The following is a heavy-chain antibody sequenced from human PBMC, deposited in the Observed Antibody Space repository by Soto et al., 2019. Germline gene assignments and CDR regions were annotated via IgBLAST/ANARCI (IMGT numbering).Heavy chain of an antibody. V-gene: IGHV1-18*01. D-gene: IGHD6-13*01. CDR2: VSAKNGDT. CDR3: VNDRDTNSWPSRDV. J-gene: IGHJ6*02. CDR1: GYTFTSNG. Sequence: QVHLVQSGAEVKRPGASVKVSCKASGYTFTSNGISWVRQASGQGLEWMGWVSAKNGDTNYAQKFQGRVIMTTDTSKTTAYMELRSLRSDDTAVYYRVNDRDTNSWPSRDVWGQGTTVTVSS.